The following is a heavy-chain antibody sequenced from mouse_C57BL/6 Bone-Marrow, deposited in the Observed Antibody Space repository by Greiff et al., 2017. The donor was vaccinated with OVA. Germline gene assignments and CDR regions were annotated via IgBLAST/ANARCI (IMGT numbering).Heavy chain of an antibody. J-gene: IGHJ3*01. V-gene: IGHV3-6*01. CDR1: GYSITSGYY. CDR2: ISYDGSN. Sequence: EVKLQESGPGLVKPSQSLSLTCSVTGYSITSGYYWNWIRQFPGNKLEWMGYISYDGSNNYNPSLKNRISITRDTSKNQFFLKLNSVTTEDTATYYCARDYYYGSSYEGFAYWGQGTLVTVSA. D-gene: IGHD1-1*01. CDR3: ARDYYYGSSYEGFAY.